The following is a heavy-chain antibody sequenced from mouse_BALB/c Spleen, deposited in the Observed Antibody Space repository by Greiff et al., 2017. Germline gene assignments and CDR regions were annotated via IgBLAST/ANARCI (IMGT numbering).Heavy chain of an antibody. V-gene: IGHV5-17*02. Sequence: EVKLMESGGGLVQPGGSRKLSCAASGFTFSSFGMHWVRQAPEKGLEWVAYISSGSSTIYYADTVKGRFTITRDNPKNTLFLQMTSLRSEDTAMYYCARGRASYYWYAYRGQGTLVTVAA. CDR3: ARGRASYYWYAY. D-gene: IGHD2-12*01. J-gene: IGHJ3*01. CDR2: ISSGSSTI. CDR1: GFTFSSFG.